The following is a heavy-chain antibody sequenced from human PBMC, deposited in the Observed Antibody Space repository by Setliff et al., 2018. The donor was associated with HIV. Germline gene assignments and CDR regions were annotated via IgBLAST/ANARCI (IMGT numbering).Heavy chain of an antibody. CDR3: ARGAVAYQPLLSFDY. D-gene: IGHD2-21*02. CDR2: IVVGSGNT. Sequence: ASVKVSCKASGFTFTSSAVQWVRQARGQRLEWIGWIVVGSGNTNYAQKFRGRVTITTDESTSTAYMELSSLRSEDTAVYYCARGAVAYQPLLSFDYWGQGTLVTVSS. J-gene: IGHJ4*02. V-gene: IGHV1-58*01. CDR1: GFTFTSSA.